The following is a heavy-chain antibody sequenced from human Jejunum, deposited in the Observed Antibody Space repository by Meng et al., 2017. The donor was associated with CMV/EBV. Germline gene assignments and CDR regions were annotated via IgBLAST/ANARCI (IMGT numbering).Heavy chain of an antibody. Sequence: ASGFSPIHYWMAWVRQAPGKGLEWVANIKQYGSEQYHVGSVEGRFTISRDKAKNSLYLQMNSLRAEDSAVYYCAREDLWELGACDIWGQGTMVTVSS. CDR2: IKQYGSEQ. J-gene: IGHJ3*02. CDR3: AREDLWELGACDI. D-gene: IGHD1-26*01. V-gene: IGHV3-7*01. CDR1: GFSPIHYW.